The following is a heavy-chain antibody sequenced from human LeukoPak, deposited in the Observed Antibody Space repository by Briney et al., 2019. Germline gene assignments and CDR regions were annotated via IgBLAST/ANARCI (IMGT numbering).Heavy chain of an antibody. CDR2: ISSGGRHT. V-gene: IGHV3-21*01. Sequence: GVPLRLPCAPSGFTFSTYSMNWPRQSPGKTLEWVSSISSGGRHTYYADSVKGRFTIPRDNAKNSLFLHINSLRADDTAVYYCARESFDSWGQGVLVIVSS. CDR1: GFTFSTYS. J-gene: IGHJ5*01. CDR3: ARESFDS.